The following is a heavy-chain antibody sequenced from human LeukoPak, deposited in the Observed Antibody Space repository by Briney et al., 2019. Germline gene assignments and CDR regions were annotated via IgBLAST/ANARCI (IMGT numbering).Heavy chain of an antibody. J-gene: IGHJ4*02. CDR3: ARGDTQSKYRQFDS. Sequence: GGSLRLSCAASGFSFSSYWMSWVRQAPGKGLEWVANIKQDGSEKDYVDSVKGRFTISRDNAKNSLYLQMNSLRAEDTGVYYCARGDTQSKYRQFDSWGQGSLVIVSS. D-gene: IGHD3-16*02. CDR2: IKQDGSEK. CDR1: GFSFSSYW. V-gene: IGHV3-7*04.